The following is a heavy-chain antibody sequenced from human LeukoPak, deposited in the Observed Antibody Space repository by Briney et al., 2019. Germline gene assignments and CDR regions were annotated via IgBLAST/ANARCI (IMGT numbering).Heavy chain of an antibody. Sequence: GGSLRLSCAASGFTFRNYNMNWVRQAPGKGLEWVSSINSSSGYIYYADSVKGRFTISRDNAKNSLYLQMNSLRAEDTAVYYCARDRGRYSGYDLYSPLDYWGQGTLVTVSS. CDR3: ARDRGRYSGYDLYSPLDY. CDR1: GFTFRNYN. CDR2: INSSSGYI. J-gene: IGHJ4*02. V-gene: IGHV3-21*01. D-gene: IGHD5-12*01.